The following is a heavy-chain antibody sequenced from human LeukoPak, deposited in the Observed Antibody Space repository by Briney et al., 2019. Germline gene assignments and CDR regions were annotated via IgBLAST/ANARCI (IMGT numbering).Heavy chain of an antibody. V-gene: IGHV1-2*02. CDR2: INPNSGGT. J-gene: IGHJ4*02. D-gene: IGHD6-13*01. Sequence: ASVKVSRKASGYTFTGYYMHWVRQAPGQGLEWMGWINPNSGGTNYAQKFQGRVTMTRDTSISTAYMELSRLRSDDTAVYYCARDIRRIAAAGYYFDYWGQGTLVTVSS. CDR1: GYTFTGYY. CDR3: ARDIRRIAAAGYYFDY.